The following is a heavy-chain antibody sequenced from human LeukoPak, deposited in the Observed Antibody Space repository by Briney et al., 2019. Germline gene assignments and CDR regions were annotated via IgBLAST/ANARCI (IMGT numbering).Heavy chain of an antibody. CDR1: GYTFTSYD. J-gene: IGHJ1*01. CDR2: MNPNSGNT. Sequence: ASVKVSCKASGYTFTSYDINWVRQATGQGLEWMGWMNPNSGNTGYAQKFQGRVTMTRNTSISTAYMEEGTPRAVAPAVYYCXXXXXXXXXXXSXXXXLYLHXXXQXTLVTVSS. CDR3: XXXXXXXXXXXSXXXXLYLHX. V-gene: IGHV1-8*01.